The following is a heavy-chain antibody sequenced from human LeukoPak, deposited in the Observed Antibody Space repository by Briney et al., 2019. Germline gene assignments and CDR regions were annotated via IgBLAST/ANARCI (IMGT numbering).Heavy chain of an antibody. V-gene: IGHV3-23*01. Sequence: GGSLRLSCAASGFTFSTYAVNWVRQAPGKGLEWVSTISGSDDSTYYADSVKGRFTISRDNSKDTLYLQMNSLRAEDTAVYYCAKVFYSSRPYHFDYWGQGTLVTVSS. J-gene: IGHJ4*02. D-gene: IGHD6-13*01. CDR2: ISGSDDST. CDR1: GFTFSTYA. CDR3: AKVFYSSRPYHFDY.